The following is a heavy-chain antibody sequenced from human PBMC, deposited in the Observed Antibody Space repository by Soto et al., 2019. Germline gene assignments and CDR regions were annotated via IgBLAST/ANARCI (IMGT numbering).Heavy chain of an antibody. CDR3: AASYGSGYRAFDY. V-gene: IGHV1-69*04. CDR1: GGTFSSYA. Sequence: ASVKVSCKASGGTFSSYAISWVRQAPGLGLEWMGRVNPIVSMSNYAQRFQGRVTITADKSTNTAYMQLSSLRSEDTAIYYCAASYGSGYRAFDYWGQGALVTVSS. D-gene: IGHD3-10*01. CDR2: VNPIVSMS. J-gene: IGHJ4*02.